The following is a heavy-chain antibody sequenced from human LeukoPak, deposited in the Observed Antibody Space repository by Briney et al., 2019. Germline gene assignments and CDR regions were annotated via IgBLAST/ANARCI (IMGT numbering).Heavy chain of an antibody. J-gene: IGHJ4*02. V-gene: IGHV1-2*06. CDR2: INPNSGGT. D-gene: IGHD2-2*01. CDR3: ARSLPSWPASMYYFDY. Sequence: ASVKVSCKASGYTFTGYYMHWVRQAPGQGREWMGRINPNSGGTNYAQKFQGRVTMTRDTSISTAYMELCRLRSDDTAVYYCARSLPSWPASMYYFDYWGQGTLVTVSS. CDR1: GYTFTGYY.